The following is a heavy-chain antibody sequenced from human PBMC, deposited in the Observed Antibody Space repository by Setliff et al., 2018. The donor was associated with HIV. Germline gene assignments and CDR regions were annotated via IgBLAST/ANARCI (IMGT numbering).Heavy chain of an antibody. Sequence: ASVKVSCKASGYILSHFGVTWVRQAPGQGLEWMGWISGNNGNTKYAQKFQDRVTITTDTSTSTHYLELRSLRFDDTAVYYCARSGFLTALDSYDVWGQGTMVTVSS. CDR3: ARSGFLTALDSYDV. V-gene: IGHV1-18*01. CDR2: ISGNNGNT. D-gene: IGHD3-9*01. CDR1: GYILSHFG. J-gene: IGHJ3*01.